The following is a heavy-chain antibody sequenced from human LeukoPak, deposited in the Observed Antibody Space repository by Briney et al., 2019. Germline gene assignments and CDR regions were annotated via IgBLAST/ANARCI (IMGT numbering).Heavy chain of an antibody. J-gene: IGHJ3*02. CDR1: RFTFIGSG. Sequence: GASVKVSCKASRFTFIGSGMQWVRQARGQRLEWIGWIVVGSGNTNYAQKFQERATITRDMSTSTVYMELSSLRSEDTAVYYCAAPRRGPHTLMDPRDAFDIWGQGTMATVSS. D-gene: IGHD5-18*01. CDR3: AAPRRGPHTLMDPRDAFDI. V-gene: IGHV1-58*02. CDR2: IVVGSGNT.